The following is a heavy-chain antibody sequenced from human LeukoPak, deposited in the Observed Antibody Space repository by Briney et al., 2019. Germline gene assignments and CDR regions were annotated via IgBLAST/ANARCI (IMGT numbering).Heavy chain of an antibody. CDR1: GYSFTSYW. Sequence: GESLKISCKGSGYSFTSYWIGWVRQMPGKGLEWMGIIYPGDSDTRYGPSFQGQVTISADKSISTAYLQWSSLKASDTAMYYCARLESQWLVYYDFDYWGQGTLVTVSS. CDR2: IYPGDSDT. D-gene: IGHD6-19*01. V-gene: IGHV5-51*01. CDR3: ARLESQWLVYYDFDY. J-gene: IGHJ4*02.